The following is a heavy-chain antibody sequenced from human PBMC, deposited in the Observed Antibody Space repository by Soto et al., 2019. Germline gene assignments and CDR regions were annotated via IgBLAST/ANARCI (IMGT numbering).Heavy chain of an antibody. CDR2: IYYSGST. CDR3: ARLELLYGDFDY. Sequence: PSETLSLTCTVSGSSISSSSYYWGWIRQPPGKGLEWIGSIYYSGSTYYNPSLKSRVTISVDTSKNQFSLKLSSVTAADTAVYYCARLELLYGDFDYWGQGTLVTVSS. V-gene: IGHV4-39*01. J-gene: IGHJ4*02. D-gene: IGHD4-17*01. CDR1: GSSISSSSYY.